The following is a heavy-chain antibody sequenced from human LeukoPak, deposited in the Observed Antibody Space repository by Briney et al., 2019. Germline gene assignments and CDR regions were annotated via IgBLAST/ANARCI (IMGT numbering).Heavy chain of an antibody. Sequence: GGSLRLSCAASGFTFSSYAMHWVRQAPGKGLEWVAVISYDGSNKYYADSVKGRFTISRDNSKNTLYLQMNSLRAEDTAVYYCATGTYYYDSSGYYYYAEYFQHWGQGTLVTVSS. V-gene: IGHV3-30*04. J-gene: IGHJ1*01. CDR3: ATGTYYYDSSGYYYYAEYFQH. CDR1: GFTFSSYA. D-gene: IGHD3-22*01. CDR2: ISYDGSNK.